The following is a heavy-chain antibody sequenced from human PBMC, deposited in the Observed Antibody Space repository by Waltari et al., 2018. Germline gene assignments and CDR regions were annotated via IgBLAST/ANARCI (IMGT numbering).Heavy chain of an antibody. CDR2: IYHSGST. CDR1: GYSISSGYY. Sequence: QVQLQESGPGLVKPSETLSLTCAVSGYSISSGYYRGWIRQPPGKGLEWIGSIYHSGSTYYNPSLKSRVTISVDTSKNQFSLKLSSVTAADTAVYYCARQGNDYGDYGGFNYWGQGTLVTVSS. J-gene: IGHJ4*02. V-gene: IGHV4-38-2*01. D-gene: IGHD4-17*01. CDR3: ARQGNDYGDYGGFNY.